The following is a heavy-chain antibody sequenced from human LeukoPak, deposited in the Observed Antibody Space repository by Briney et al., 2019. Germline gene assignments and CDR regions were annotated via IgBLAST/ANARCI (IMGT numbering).Heavy chain of an antibody. CDR2: ISSSGGTI. CDR1: GFTFSSYE. CDR3: ARDSGYSSSWYGYYYGMDV. D-gene: IGHD6-13*01. V-gene: IGHV3-48*03. J-gene: IGHJ6*02. Sequence: GGSLRLPCAASGFTFSSYEMNWVRQAPGKGLEWVSYISSSGGTIYYADSVKGRFTISRDNAKNSLYLQMNSLRAEDTAVYYCARDSGYSSSWYGYYYGMDVWGQGTTVTVSS.